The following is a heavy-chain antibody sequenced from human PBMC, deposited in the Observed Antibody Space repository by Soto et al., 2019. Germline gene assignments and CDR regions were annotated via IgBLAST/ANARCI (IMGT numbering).Heavy chain of an antibody. Sequence: GASVKVSCKASGGTFSSYAISWVRQAPGXGLEWMGGIIPIFGTANYAQKFQGRVTITADESTSTAYMELSSLRSEDTAVYYCARVGCSGGSCTRGSYYYYGMDFRGKGTTVTVSS. CDR1: GGTFSSYA. V-gene: IGHV1-69*13. CDR3: ARVGCSGGSCTRGSYYYYGMDF. CDR2: IIPIFGTA. D-gene: IGHD2-15*01. J-gene: IGHJ6*04.